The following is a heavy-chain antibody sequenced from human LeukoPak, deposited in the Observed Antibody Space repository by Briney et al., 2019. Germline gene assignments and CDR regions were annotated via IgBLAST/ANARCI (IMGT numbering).Heavy chain of an antibody. J-gene: IGHJ4*02. CDR1: GFTFSDYY. CDR2: ISSSGSTI. Sequence: PGGSLRLSCAASGFTFSDYYMSWIRQAPGKGLEWVSYISSSGSTIYYADSVKGRFTISRDNAKNSLYLQMNSLRAKDTAVYYCARDRENYYDSSGYPLCDYWGQGTLVTVSS. V-gene: IGHV3-11*04. D-gene: IGHD3-22*01. CDR3: ARDRENYYDSSGYPLCDY.